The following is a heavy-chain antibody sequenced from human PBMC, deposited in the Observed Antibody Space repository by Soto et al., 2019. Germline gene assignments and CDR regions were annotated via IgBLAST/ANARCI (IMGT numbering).Heavy chain of an antibody. CDR3: ARVPSYYYYGMDV. V-gene: IGHV4-30-4*01. J-gene: IGHJ6*02. Sequence: PSETLSLTCTVSGGSISSGDYYWSWIRQPPGKGLEWIGYIYYSGSTYYNPSLKSRVTISVDTSKNQFSLKLSSVTAADTAVYYCARVPSYYYYGMDVWGQGTTVTVS. CDR2: IYYSGST. CDR1: GGSISSGDYY.